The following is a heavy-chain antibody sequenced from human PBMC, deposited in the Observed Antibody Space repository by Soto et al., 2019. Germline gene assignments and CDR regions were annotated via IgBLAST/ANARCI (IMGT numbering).Heavy chain of an antibody. V-gene: IGHV4-39*01. J-gene: IGHJ5*02. CDR1: GGSITSSTYS. CDR3: ATSTITGTFRGFFDP. D-gene: IGHD1-7*01. CDR2: IYYSGNT. Sequence: SETLSLTCTVSGGSITSSTYSWGWIRQPPGKGLEYVGIIYYSGNTYYNPSLKSRVTMSVDTSKNQFSLKLSSVTAADTALYYCATSTITGTFRGFFDPWGQGTLVTVSS.